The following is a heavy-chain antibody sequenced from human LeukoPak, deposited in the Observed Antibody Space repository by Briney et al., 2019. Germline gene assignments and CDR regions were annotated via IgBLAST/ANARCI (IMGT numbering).Heavy chain of an antibody. CDR1: GYTFTGYY. CDR2: INLNSGGT. D-gene: IGHD3-22*01. V-gene: IGHV1-2*02. CDR3: ARGYGYYYDSSGYEPGY. Sequence: GASVKVSCKASGYTFTGYYMHWVRQAPGQGLEWMGWINLNSGGTNYAQKFQGRVTMTRDTSISTAYMELSRLRSDDTAVYYCARGYGYYYDSSGYEPGYRGQGTLVTVSS. J-gene: IGHJ4*02.